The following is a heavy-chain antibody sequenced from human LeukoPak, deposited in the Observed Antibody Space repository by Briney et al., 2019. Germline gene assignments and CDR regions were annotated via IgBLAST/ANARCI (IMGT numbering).Heavy chain of an antibody. CDR3: ARPSYPGIQLWFDY. Sequence: SETLSLTCAVYGGSSSGYYWSWIRQPPGKGLEWIGEINHSGSTNYNPSLKSRVTISVDTSKNQFSLKLSSVTAADTAVYYCARPSYPGIQLWFDYWGQGTLVTVSS. D-gene: IGHD5-18*01. V-gene: IGHV4-34*01. CDR2: INHSGST. J-gene: IGHJ4*02. CDR1: GGSSSGYY.